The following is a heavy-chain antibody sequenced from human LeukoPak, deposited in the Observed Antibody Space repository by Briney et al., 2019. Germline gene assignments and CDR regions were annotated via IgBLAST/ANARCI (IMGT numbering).Heavy chain of an antibody. Sequence: ASVKVSCKVSGYSLTELSMHWVRQAPGKWLEWMGGFDPEDGETIYAQKFQGRVTMTEDTSTDTAYMELSSLRSEDTAVYYCATATYSGYDYWGQGTLVTVSS. J-gene: IGHJ4*02. D-gene: IGHD5-12*01. V-gene: IGHV1-24*01. CDR3: ATATYSGYDY. CDR1: GYSLTELS. CDR2: FDPEDGET.